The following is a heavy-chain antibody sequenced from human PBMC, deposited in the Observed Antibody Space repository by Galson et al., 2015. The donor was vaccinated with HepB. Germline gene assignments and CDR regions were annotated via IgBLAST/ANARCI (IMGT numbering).Heavy chain of an antibody. CDR3: ATGRKWLSDAFDI. CDR1: GYTLTELS. CDR2: FDPEEGET. J-gene: IGHJ3*02. Sequence: SVKVSCKVSGYTLTELSMHWVRQAPGKGLEWMGGFDPEEGETIYAQKFQGRVTMTEDTSTDTAYMELSSLRSEDTAVYYCATGRKWLSDAFDIWGQGTMVTVSS. V-gene: IGHV1-24*01. D-gene: IGHD3-22*01.